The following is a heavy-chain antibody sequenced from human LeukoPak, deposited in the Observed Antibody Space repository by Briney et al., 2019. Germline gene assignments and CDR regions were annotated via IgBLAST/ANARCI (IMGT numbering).Heavy chain of an antibody. V-gene: IGHV3-21*01. CDR3: ARDKFGAAGNLFDY. J-gene: IGHJ4*02. CDR2: ISSSTYYI. Sequence: TGGSLRLSCAASGFTFTSYSMNWVRQAPGKGLEWVSSISSSTYYIYYGDSVKGRFTISRDNAKNTLYLQMNSLRAEDTAVYYCARDKFGAAGNLFDYWGQGTLVTVSS. CDR1: GFTFTSYS. D-gene: IGHD6-13*01.